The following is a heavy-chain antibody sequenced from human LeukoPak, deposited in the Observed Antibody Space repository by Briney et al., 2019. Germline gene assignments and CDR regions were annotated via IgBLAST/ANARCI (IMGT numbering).Heavy chain of an antibody. J-gene: IGHJ4*02. CDR3: ARVWVAAAFKGFDY. V-gene: IGHV3-66*01. CDR2: IYSGGST. D-gene: IGHD6-13*01. CDR1: GFFVSENY. Sequence: GGSLRLSCAASGFFVSENYVGWVRQAPGKGLEWVSVIYSGGSTYDAASVKDRFTVSRDNFKNIVYLQMQNLRVDDTAVYYCARVWVAAAFKGFDYWGQGTLVTVSS.